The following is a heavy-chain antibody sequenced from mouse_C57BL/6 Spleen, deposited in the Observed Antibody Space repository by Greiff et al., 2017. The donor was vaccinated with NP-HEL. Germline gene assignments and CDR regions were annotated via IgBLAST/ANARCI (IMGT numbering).Heavy chain of an antibody. CDR1: GYAFTNYL. Sequence: VQLQQSGAELVRPGTSVKVSCKASGYAFTNYLIEWVKQRPGQGLEWLGVITPGSGGTNYNETFKGKETLTADESSSTAYMQLSSLTSEDSAVYFCARWGDGHLVDYGGQGTLVTVSA. V-gene: IGHV1-54*01. J-gene: IGHJ3*01. D-gene: IGHD2-3*01. CDR2: ITPGSGGT. CDR3: ARWGDGHLVDY.